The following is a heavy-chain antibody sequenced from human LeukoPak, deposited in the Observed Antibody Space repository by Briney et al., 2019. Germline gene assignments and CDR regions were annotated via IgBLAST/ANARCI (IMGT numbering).Heavy chain of an antibody. V-gene: IGHV1-2*02. D-gene: IGHD2-2*02. CDR2: INPNSGGT. Sequence: ALVKVSCKASGYTFTGYYMHWVRQAPGQGLEWMGWINPNSGGTNYAQKFQGRVTMTRDTSISTAYMELSRLRSDDTAAYYCARELGYCSSTSCYIRNWFDPWGQGTLVTVSS. CDR3: ARELGYCSSTSCYIRNWFDP. CDR1: GYTFTGYY. J-gene: IGHJ5*02.